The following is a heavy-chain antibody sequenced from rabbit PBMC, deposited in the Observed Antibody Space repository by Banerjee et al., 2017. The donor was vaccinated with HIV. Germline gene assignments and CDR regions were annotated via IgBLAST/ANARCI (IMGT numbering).Heavy chain of an antibody. J-gene: IGHJ4*01. CDR3: ARSGYVGGDYTWDL. CDR2: IYAGSSSNT. D-gene: IGHD1-1*01. Sequence: QEQLEESGGGLVKPGASLTLTCTASGFSFSSGYYMCWVRQAPGKGLEWIACIYAGSSSNTYYASWAKGRFTISKTSSTTVTLQMTSLTAADTATYFCARSGYVGGDYTWDLWGPGTLVTVS. V-gene: IGHV1S45*01. CDR1: GFSFSSGYY.